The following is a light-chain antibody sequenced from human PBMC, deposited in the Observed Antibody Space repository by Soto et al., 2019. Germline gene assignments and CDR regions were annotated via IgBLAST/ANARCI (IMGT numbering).Light chain of an antibody. Sequence: QPVMTQSPSASASLGDSVKLTCTLSSGHSSYAIAWHQQQPEKGPRYLMKLNSDGSHSKGDGIPDRFSGSSSGAERYLTISSRQSEDEADYYCQTWGTGIQVFGGGTKLTVL. CDR3: QTWGTGIQV. V-gene: IGLV4-69*01. CDR2: LNSDGSH. CDR1: SGHSSYA. J-gene: IGLJ2*01.